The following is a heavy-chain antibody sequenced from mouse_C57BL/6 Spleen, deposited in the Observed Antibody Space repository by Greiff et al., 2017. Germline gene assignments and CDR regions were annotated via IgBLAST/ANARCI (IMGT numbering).Heavy chain of an antibody. D-gene: IGHD1-1*01. V-gene: IGHV1-53*01. CDR1: GYTFTRYW. Sequence: QVQLQQPGTELVKPGASVKLSCKASGYTFTRYWMHWVKQRPGQGLEWIGNINPSNGGTNYNEKFKSKATLTVDKSSSTAYMQLSSLTSEDSAVYYCARDSSYGYWYFDVWGTGTTVTVSS. J-gene: IGHJ1*03. CDR3: ARDSSYGYWYFDV. CDR2: INPSNGGT.